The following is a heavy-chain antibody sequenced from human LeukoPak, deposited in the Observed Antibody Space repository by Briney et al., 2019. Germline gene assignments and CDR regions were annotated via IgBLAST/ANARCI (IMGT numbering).Heavy chain of an antibody. V-gene: IGHV4-4*07. J-gene: IGHJ3*02. CDR2: IYTSGST. D-gene: IGHD3-10*01. Sequence: SSETLSLTCTVSGGSISSYYWSWIRQPAGKGLEWIGRIYTSGSTNYNPSLKSRVTMSVDTSKNQFSLKLSSVTAAGTAVYYCARDQITMVRGVIMTEAFDIWGQGTMVTVSS. CDR1: GGSISSYY. CDR3: ARDQITMVRGVIMTEAFDI.